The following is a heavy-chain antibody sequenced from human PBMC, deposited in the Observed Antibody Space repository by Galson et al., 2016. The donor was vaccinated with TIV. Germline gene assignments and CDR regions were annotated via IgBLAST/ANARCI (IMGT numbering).Heavy chain of an antibody. V-gene: IGHV1-69*02. Sequence: SVKVSCKASGGTLSRFTVSWVRQAPGQGLEWMGRIIPLLGIGNHAQKFQNRVAITADRSTSAAYMELGSLKSEDTAVYYCARADSVDISSTEYWGQGTLVTVSS. D-gene: IGHD3-9*01. CDR3: ARADSVDISSTEY. CDR2: IIPLLGIG. J-gene: IGHJ4*02. CDR1: GGTLSRFT.